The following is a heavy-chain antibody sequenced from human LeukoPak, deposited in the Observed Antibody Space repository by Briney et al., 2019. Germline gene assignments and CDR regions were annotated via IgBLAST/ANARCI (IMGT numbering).Heavy chain of an antibody. Sequence: GGSLRLSCAASGFTLSTYWMYWVRQGPGKGLEYVSRINNDGSATTYADSVKGRFTISRDNAKSTVYLQMNSLRPEDTAMFYCARGGLAHAFDPWGQGTMVSVSS. J-gene: IGHJ3*01. CDR1: GFTLSTYW. V-gene: IGHV3-74*01. CDR2: INNDGSAT. CDR3: ARGGLAHAFDP. D-gene: IGHD3/OR15-3a*01.